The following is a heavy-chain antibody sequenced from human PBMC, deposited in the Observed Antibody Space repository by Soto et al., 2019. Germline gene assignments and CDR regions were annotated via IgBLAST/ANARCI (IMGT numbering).Heavy chain of an antibody. CDR2: LILTFGSP. J-gene: IGHJ6*02. Sequence: QVQLVQSGAEVKKPGSSVKVSCKASGGTFSSYAISWVRQAPGQGLEWMGVLILTFGSPNYAQRFQGRVTITADEYTTTAFMELSSLRSEDTAVYYCARDERYCTSGVCPYALDVWGQGTTITVSS. D-gene: IGHD2-8*01. CDR1: GGTFSSYA. V-gene: IGHV1-69*01. CDR3: ARDERYCTSGVCPYALDV.